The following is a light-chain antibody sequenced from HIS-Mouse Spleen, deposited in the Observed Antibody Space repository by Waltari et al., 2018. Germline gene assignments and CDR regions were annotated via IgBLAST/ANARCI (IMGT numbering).Light chain of an antibody. J-gene: IGKJ1*01. CDR1: QSISSW. CDR2: KAS. Sequence: DIQMTQSPSTLSASVGDRVTITCRASQSISSWLDWYQQKPGKAPKRLIYKASSLESGVTSRFGGSGSGTEFTRTISSLQPDYFATYYCQQYNSYWTFGQGTKVEIK. CDR3: QQYNSYWT. V-gene: IGKV1-5*03.